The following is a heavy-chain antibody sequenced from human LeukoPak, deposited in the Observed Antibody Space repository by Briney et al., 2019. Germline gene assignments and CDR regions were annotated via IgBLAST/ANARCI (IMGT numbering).Heavy chain of an antibody. CDR2: INPNSGGT. D-gene: IGHD2-21*01. Sequence: ASVKVSSKASGYTFTGYYMHWVRQAPGQGLEWMGWINPNSGGTNYAQKFQGRVTMTRDTSISTAYMELSRLRSDDTAVYYCARASEAYCGGDCYSYPGDYWGQGTLVTVSS. CDR1: GYTFTGYY. V-gene: IGHV1-2*02. J-gene: IGHJ4*02. CDR3: ARASEAYCGGDCYSYPGDY.